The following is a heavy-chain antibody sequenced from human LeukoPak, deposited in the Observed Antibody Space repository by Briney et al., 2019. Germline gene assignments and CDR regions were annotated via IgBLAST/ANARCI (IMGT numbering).Heavy chain of an antibody. CDR3: ARSIVGATSLYY. CDR1: DYMLTSFG. Sequence: GASVKVSCKVPDYMLTSFGVSWVRQAPGQWLEWMGGIIPIFGTANYAQKFQGRVTITADKSTSTAYMELSSLRSDDTAVYYCARSIVGATSLYYWGQGTLVTVSS. V-gene: IGHV1-69*06. J-gene: IGHJ4*02. CDR2: IIPIFGTA. D-gene: IGHD1-26*01.